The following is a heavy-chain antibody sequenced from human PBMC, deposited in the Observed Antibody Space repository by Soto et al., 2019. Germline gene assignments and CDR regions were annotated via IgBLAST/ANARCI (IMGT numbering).Heavy chain of an antibody. J-gene: IGHJ3*02. CDR2: ITPIFGTP. CDR3: ARVLSIQTRKNAFDI. D-gene: IGHD2-21*01. V-gene: IGHV1-69*01. CDR1: GGTLSSYV. Sequence: QVQLVQSGAEVKKPGSSVKVSCKASGGTLSSYVVSWVRQGPGQGLEWMGGITPIFGTPNYAQKFKGRVTITANESTSTAYMELSSLRSEDTATYYCARVLSIQTRKNAFDIWGQGTMVTVSS.